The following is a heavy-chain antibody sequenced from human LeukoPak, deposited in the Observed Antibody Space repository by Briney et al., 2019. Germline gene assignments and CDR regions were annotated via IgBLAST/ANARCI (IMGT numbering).Heavy chain of an antibody. J-gene: IGHJ4*02. CDR3: ARLDFWSGYRLDY. Sequence: SETLSLTCAVSGYSISSGYCWGWIRPPPGKGLEWIGSIYHSGSTYYNPSLKSRVTISVDTSKNQFSLKLSSVTAADTAVYYCARLDFWSGYRLDYWGQGTLVTVSS. D-gene: IGHD3-3*01. V-gene: IGHV4-38-2*01. CDR2: IYHSGST. CDR1: GYSISSGYC.